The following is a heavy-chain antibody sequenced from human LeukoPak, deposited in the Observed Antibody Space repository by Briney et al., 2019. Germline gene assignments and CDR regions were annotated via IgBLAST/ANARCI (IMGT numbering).Heavy chain of an antibody. V-gene: IGHV3-74*01. CDR2: INSDGTTT. CDR1: GFTFSTYW. Sequence: PGGSLRLSCAAPGFTFSTYWIHWVRQAPGKGLVWVSRINSDGTTTNYADPVKGRFTISRDNSKNTLYLQMNSLRAEDTAVYYCAKDLRDSSSAFDYWGQGTLVTVSS. D-gene: IGHD6-6*01. J-gene: IGHJ4*02. CDR3: AKDLRDSSSAFDY.